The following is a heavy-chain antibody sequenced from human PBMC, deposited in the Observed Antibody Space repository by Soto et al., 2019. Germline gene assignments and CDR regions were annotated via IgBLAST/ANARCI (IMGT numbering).Heavy chain of an antibody. D-gene: IGHD3-10*01. V-gene: IGHV3-23*01. CDR3: ARGDRGGSGSPASYYFSGLDV. CDR1: GFTFSEYA. Sequence: EVNVLESGGDLVQPGGSLRLSCVASGFTFSEYAMTWVRQAPGKGLDWVSSVGANGDITYYAVYVKGRFTTSRDNSNNTLLLQMNSLRAEDTALYYCARGDRGGSGSPASYYFSGLDVWGQGTTVIVSS. CDR2: VGANGDIT. J-gene: IGHJ6*02.